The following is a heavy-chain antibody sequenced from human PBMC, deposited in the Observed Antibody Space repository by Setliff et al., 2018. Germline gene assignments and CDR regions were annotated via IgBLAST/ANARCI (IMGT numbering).Heavy chain of an antibody. V-gene: IGHV3-53*01. CDR1: GGLIYDHW. Sequence: PSETLSLTCSVSGGLIYDHWWTWVRQPAGEEFQWIGRVYSDGDTYYRDSVKGRFTISRDNSKSTLYLQMNSLRAEDTAIYYCAKDKDVRVDYFDYWGPGTLVTVSS. CDR3: AKDKDVRVDYFDY. CDR2: VYSDGDT. D-gene: IGHD3-10*01. J-gene: IGHJ4*02.